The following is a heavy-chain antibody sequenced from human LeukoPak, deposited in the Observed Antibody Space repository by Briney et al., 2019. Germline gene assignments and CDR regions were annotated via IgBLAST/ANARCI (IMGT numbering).Heavy chain of an antibody. J-gene: IGHJ3*01. CDR1: GFTSSSYA. Sequence: GRSLRLSCAASGFTSSSYAMHWVRQAPGKGLEWVAVISYDGSNKYYADSAKGRFTISRDNSKNTLYLQMNSLRVEDTAIYYCAKDIGRRIFGVAYDAFHVWGQGTMVTVSS. CDR3: AKDIGRRIFGVAYDAFHV. D-gene: IGHD3-3*01. CDR2: ISYDGSNK. V-gene: IGHV3-30-3*01.